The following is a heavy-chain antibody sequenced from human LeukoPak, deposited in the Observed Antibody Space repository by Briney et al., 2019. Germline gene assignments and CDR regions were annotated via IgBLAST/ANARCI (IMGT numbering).Heavy chain of an antibody. D-gene: IGHD5-24*01. Sequence: ETLSLTCTVSGGSISINNYYWGWIRQPPGKGLEWVSAISGSGGSTYYADSVKGRFTISRDNSKNTLYLQMNSLRAEDTAVYYCAKDGYNYVAWYFDYWGQGTLVTVSS. J-gene: IGHJ4*02. CDR3: AKDGYNYVAWYFDY. CDR2: ISGSGGST. CDR1: GGSISINNYY. V-gene: IGHV3-23*01.